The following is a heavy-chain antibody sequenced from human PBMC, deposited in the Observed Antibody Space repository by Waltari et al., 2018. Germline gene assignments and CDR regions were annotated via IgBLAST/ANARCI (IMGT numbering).Heavy chain of an antibody. CDR2: IYTSGST. CDR1: GGSISSYY. V-gene: IGHV4-4*07. J-gene: IGHJ6*02. D-gene: IGHD3-10*01. CDR3: ARARPLRGVTYYYGMDV. Sequence: QVQLQESGPGLVKPSETLSLTCTVSGGSISSYYWRWIRQPAGKGLEWIGRIYTSGSTNYNPSLKSRVTMSVDTSKNQFSLKLSSVTAADTAVYYCARARPLRGVTYYYGMDVWGQGTTVTVSS.